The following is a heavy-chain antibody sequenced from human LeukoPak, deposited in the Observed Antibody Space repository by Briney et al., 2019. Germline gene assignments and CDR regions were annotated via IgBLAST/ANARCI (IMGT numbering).Heavy chain of an antibody. CDR2: ISGSGGST. Sequence: GGSLRLSCPASGFTFSNFAMSWVRQAPGKGLEWVSAISGSGGSTYYADSVKGRFTISRDNSKNTLYLQMNSLRAEDTAVYYCAKEDYGDFVSEDYWGQGTLVTVSS. D-gene: IGHD4-17*01. CDR1: GFTFSNFA. CDR3: AKEDYGDFVSEDY. V-gene: IGHV3-23*01. J-gene: IGHJ4*02.